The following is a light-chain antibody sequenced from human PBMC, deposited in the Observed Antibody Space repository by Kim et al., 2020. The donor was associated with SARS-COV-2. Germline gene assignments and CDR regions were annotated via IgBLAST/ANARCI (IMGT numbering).Light chain of an antibody. Sequence: SSALTQPPSVSVAPGKTARITCGGNNIGTNNMHWYQQKPGQAPVLLVYDDSQRPSGIPERFSGSKSGNTAPLTISRVEAGDEADYYCQVWDTSSDHMVFG. CDR2: DDS. V-gene: IGLV3-21*03. CDR1: NIGTNN. CDR3: QVWDTSSDHMV. J-gene: IGLJ2*01.